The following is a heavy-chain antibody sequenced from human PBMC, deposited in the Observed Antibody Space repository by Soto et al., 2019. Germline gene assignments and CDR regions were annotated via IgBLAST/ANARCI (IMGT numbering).Heavy chain of an antibody. V-gene: IGHV4-59*01. CDR3: ARRKEYSSSYYFDY. CDR2: IYYSGST. CDR1: GGSISSYY. J-gene: IGHJ4*02. D-gene: IGHD6-6*01. Sequence: SETLSLTCTVSGGSISSYYWSWIRQPPGKGLEWIGYIYYSGSTNYNPSIKSRVTISVDTSKNQFSLKLSSVTAADTAVYYCARRKEYSSSYYFDYWGQGTLVTVSS.